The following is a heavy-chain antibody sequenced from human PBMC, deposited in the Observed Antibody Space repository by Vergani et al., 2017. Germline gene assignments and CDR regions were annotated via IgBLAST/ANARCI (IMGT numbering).Heavy chain of an antibody. D-gene: IGHD3-22*01. Sequence: QVQLVQSGAEVKKPGASVKVSCKASGYTFTSYGISWVRQAPGQGLEWMGWISAYNGNTNYAQKLQGRVTMTTDTSTSTAYMELRSLRSDDTAVYYCAKTAYYYDSSDSWFDPWGQGTLVTVSS. CDR1: GYTFTSYG. CDR3: AKTAYYYDSSDSWFDP. CDR2: ISAYNGNT. J-gene: IGHJ5*02. V-gene: IGHV1-18*01.